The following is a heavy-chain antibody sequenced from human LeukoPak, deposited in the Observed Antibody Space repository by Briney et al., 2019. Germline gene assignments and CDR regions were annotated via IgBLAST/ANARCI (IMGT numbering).Heavy chain of an antibody. CDR3: ARTYSGSYSKYFDY. V-gene: IGHV4-39*01. J-gene: IGHJ4*02. CDR2: IYYSGST. Sequence: SETLSLTCTVSGGSISSSNYYWGWIRQPPGKGLEWIGSIYYSGSTYYNPSLKSRVTISVDTSKNQFSLKLSSVTAADTAVYYCARTYSGSYSKYFDYWGQGTLVTVSS. D-gene: IGHD1-26*01. CDR1: GGSISSSNYY.